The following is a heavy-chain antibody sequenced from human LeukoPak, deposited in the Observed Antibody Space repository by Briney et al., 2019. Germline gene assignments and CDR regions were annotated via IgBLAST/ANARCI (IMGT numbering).Heavy chain of an antibody. V-gene: IGHV4-31*03. CDR1: GGSISSGGYY. Sequence: SETLSLTCTVSGGSISSGGYYWSWIRQYPGKGLEWIGYIYYSGSTYYNPSLKSRVTISVDTSKNQFSLKLSSVTAADTAVYYCARSREYCSGGSCFKYFDYWGQGTLVTVSS. D-gene: IGHD2-15*01. J-gene: IGHJ4*02. CDR3: ARSREYCSGGSCFKYFDY. CDR2: IYYSGST.